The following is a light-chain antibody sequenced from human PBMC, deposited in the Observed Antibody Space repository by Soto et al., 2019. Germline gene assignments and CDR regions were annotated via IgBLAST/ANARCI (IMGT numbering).Light chain of an antibody. CDR3: CSFAGSDSVV. J-gene: IGLJ2*01. CDR1: NNDVGGYNL. V-gene: IGLV2-23*01. CDR2: EGS. Sequence: QSALTQPASVSGSPGQSITISCTGTNNDVGGYNLVSWYQQDPGKAPKLLIYEGSKRPSGISDRFSGSKSGNTASLTISGLQAEDEGNYYCCSFAGSDSVVFGGGAKLTVL.